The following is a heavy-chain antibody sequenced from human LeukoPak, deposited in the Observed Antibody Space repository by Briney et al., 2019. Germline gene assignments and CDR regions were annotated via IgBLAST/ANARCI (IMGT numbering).Heavy chain of an antibody. J-gene: IGHJ4*02. V-gene: IGHV3-23*01. Sequence: PGGSLSLSRAVSVFAFSRFGTSWGCPAPGRGVEWVSGISGRGGSTHYKDSVKGRITISRDNSNNTQYLQMNSLSAEDAAVYYCSKNRSGTFYSHLDYWGQGTLVTVSS. CDR1: VFAFSRFG. CDR2: ISGRGGST. CDR3: SKNRSGTFYSHLDY. D-gene: IGHD2-15*01.